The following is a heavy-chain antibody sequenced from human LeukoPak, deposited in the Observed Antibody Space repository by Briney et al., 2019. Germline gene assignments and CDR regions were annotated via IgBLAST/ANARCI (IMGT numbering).Heavy chain of an antibody. CDR1: GFTFSDYY. CDR2: ISSSGSTI. J-gene: IGHJ6*02. Sequence: GGSLRLSCAASGFTFSDYYMSWIRQAPGKGLDWVSYISSSGSTIYYADSVKGRFTISRDNAKNSLYLQMNSLRAEDTAVYYCARDIENYAYYYGMDVWGQGTTVTVSS. D-gene: IGHD1-7*01. V-gene: IGHV3-11*01. CDR3: ARDIENYAYYYGMDV.